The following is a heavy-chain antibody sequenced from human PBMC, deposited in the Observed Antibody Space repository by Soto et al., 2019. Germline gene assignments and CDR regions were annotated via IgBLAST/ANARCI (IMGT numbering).Heavy chain of an antibody. J-gene: IGHJ4*02. CDR2: ISSSSNYI. V-gene: IGHV3-11*05. CDR3: ARARVRSCGSSADY. D-gene: IGHD2-21*01. CDR1: GFTFSNYY. Sequence: QVQLVESGGGFVKPGGSLRLSCTASGFTFSNYYMNWIRQAPGKGLEWVSYISSSSNYINYADSVKGRFTISRDKATNSLFLQMNIRRADNTAFYSCARARVRSCGSSADYLGQGTLVTASS.